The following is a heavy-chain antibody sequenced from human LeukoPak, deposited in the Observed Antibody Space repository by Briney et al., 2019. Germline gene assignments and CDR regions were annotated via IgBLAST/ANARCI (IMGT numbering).Heavy chain of an antibody. CDR1: GYPFNDYY. Sequence: ASVKVPCKASGYPFNDYYMHWVRQAPGQGLEWMGCINPNSGSTRYTQKFQGRDTMTRDTSIRTAYMELGRRSSHDTPLYFCAKEVPGSESPWLWGQGTLVTVSS. CDR3: AKEVPGSESPWL. V-gene: IGHV1-2*02. CDR2: INPNSGST. J-gene: IGHJ4*02. D-gene: IGHD6-19*01.